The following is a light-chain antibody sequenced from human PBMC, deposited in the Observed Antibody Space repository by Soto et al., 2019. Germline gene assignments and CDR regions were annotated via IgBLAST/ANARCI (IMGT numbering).Light chain of an antibody. Sequence: DIQMTQSPATLSPSVGDRVTLTCRASQSITIWMAWYQHKPGKAPKLLIFDASSLDTGVPSRFSGSGSGTEFTLTISSLQPDDFATYYCQQHNSYSLTFGRGTKVEIK. CDR1: QSITIW. CDR3: QQHNSYSLT. V-gene: IGKV1-5*01. J-gene: IGKJ1*01. CDR2: DAS.